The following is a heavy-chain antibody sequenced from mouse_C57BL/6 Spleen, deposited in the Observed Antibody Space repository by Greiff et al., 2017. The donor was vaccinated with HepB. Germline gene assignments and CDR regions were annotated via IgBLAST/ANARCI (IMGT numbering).Heavy chain of an antibody. Sequence: VQLQQSGAELVMPGASVKLSCKASGYTFTSYWMHWVKQRPGQGLEWIGEIDPSDSYTNYNQKFKGKSTLTVDKSSSTAYMQLSSLTSEDSAVYYCARRALTGSDYWGQGTTLTVSS. D-gene: IGHD4-1*01. CDR3: ARRALTGSDY. CDR2: IDPSDSYT. V-gene: IGHV1-69*01. J-gene: IGHJ2*01. CDR1: GYTFTSYW.